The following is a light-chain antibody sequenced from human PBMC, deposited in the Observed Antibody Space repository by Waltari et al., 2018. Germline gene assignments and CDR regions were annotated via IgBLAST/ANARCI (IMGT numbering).Light chain of an antibody. Sequence: EMVLTQSPATLSVSPGEGATLSCRVSQSVGRSLAWIQQKPGQAPRLVIYDASFRATGIPTRFSGSGSGTDFTLTISSLEAEDFAIYYCQQRSVWPPTFGRGTKLEI. CDR2: DAS. V-gene: IGKV3-11*01. J-gene: IGKJ2*01. CDR3: QQRSVWPPT. CDR1: QSVGRS.